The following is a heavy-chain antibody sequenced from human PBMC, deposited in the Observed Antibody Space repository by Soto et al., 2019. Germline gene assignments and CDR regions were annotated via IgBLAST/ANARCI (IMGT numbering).Heavy chain of an antibody. V-gene: IGHV4-39*01. CDR3: ARSDFRSRFDY. CDR1: GGSISSSSYY. J-gene: IGHJ4*02. CDR2: IYYSGST. D-gene: IGHD3-3*01. Sequence: SETLSLTCTVSGGSISSSSYYWGWIRQPPGKGLEWIGSIYYSGSTYYNPSLKSRVTISVDTSKNQFSLKLSSVTAADTAVYYCARSDFRSRFDYWGQGTLVTVSS.